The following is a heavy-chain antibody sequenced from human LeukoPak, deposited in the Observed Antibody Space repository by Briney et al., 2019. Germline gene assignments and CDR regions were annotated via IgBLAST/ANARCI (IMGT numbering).Heavy chain of an antibody. CDR2: ISAYNGNT. D-gene: IGHD6-6*01. CDR1: GYTFSTYV. V-gene: IGHV1-18*01. Sequence: GASVKVSCKASGYTFSTYVINWVRQAPGQGPEWMGWISAYNGNTNYAQNLQGRVTMNTDTSTTTAYMELRSLTSDDTAVYYCARDSVAARPGWFDPWGQGTLVTVSS. CDR3: ARDSVAARPGWFDP. J-gene: IGHJ5*02.